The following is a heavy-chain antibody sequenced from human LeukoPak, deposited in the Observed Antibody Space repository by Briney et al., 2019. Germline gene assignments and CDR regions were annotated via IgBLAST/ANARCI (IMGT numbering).Heavy chain of an antibody. CDR1: EGSINSYY. CDR2: IYYNGNT. D-gene: IGHD1-26*01. V-gene: IGHV4-59*01. Sequence: SETLSLTCSVSEGSINSYYWNWIRRPPGKGLEWIGYIYYNGNTNYSPSLKSRVTMSVDTSKNLFSLKVSSVTAADTAVYYCARGRSNYYGMDVWGQGTTVTVSS. CDR3: ARGRSNYYGMDV. J-gene: IGHJ6*02.